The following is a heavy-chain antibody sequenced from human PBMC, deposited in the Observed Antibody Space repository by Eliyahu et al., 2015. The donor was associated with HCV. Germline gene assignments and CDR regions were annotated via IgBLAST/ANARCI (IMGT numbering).Heavy chain of an antibody. CDR3: GRDGVEGGITYLDY. J-gene: IGHJ4*02. Sequence: QVQVVQSGAEVRKPGSSVKVSCTVSGGTFRRFAITWVRQAPGQGLEWMGAINPLYGTTKYAQKFQGRLTITADEATSTAYMELTTLTSEDTAVYYCGRDGVEGGITYLDYWGQGTLVTVSS. V-gene: IGHV1-69*01. CDR1: GGTFRRFA. CDR2: INPLYGTT. D-gene: IGHD3-16*01.